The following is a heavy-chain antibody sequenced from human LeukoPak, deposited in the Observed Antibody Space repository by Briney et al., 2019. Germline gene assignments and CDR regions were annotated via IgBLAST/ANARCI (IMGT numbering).Heavy chain of an antibody. Sequence: GGSLRLSCAASGFTFSSYSFNWVRQAPGKGLEWVSSINTVSSYIYYADSVRGRFTISKDNAENSLWLQMNSLRAEGPAVYYCARLRRNSDRSGFYYYYDNWGQGTLVTVSS. J-gene: IGHJ4*02. V-gene: IGHV3-21*01. D-gene: IGHD3-22*01. CDR3: ARLRRNSDRSGFYYYYDN. CDR1: GFTFSSYS. CDR2: INTVSSYI.